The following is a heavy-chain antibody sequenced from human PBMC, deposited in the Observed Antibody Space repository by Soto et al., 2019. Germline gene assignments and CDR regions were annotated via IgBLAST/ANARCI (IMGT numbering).Heavy chain of an antibody. J-gene: IGHJ1*01. Sequence: SETLSLTCTVSGGSISSSSYYWGWIRQPPGKGLEWIGSIYYSGSTYYNPSLKSRVTISVDTSKNQFSLKLSSVTAADTAVYYCARDSPLKYSSSSAPTGKHFQHWGQGTLVTVSS. CDR2: IYYSGST. D-gene: IGHD6-6*01. CDR3: ARDSPLKYSSSSAPTGKHFQH. V-gene: IGHV4-39*07. CDR1: GGSISSSSYY.